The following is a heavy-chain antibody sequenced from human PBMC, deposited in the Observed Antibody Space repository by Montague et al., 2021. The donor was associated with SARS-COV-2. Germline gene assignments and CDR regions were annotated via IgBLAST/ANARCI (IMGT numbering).Heavy chain of an antibody. CDR1: GGSFSGYY. J-gene: IGHJ6*02. D-gene: IGHD4-17*01. CDR3: ARGPITVTTFYYYYGMDV. Sequence: SETLSLTCAVYGGSFSGYYWSWIRQPPGKGLEWIGEINHSGSANYNPSLKSRVTISVDTSKNQFSLKLSSVTAAATAVYYCARGPITVTTFYYYYGMDVWGQGTTVTVSS. V-gene: IGHV4-34*01. CDR2: INHSGSA.